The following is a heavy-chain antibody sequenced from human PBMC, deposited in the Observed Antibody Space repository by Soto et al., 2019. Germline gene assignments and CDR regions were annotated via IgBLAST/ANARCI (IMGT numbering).Heavy chain of an antibody. V-gene: IGHV1-69*01. Sequence: QVQLVQSGAEVKKPGSSVKVSCKASGGTFSSYAISWVRQAPGQGLEWMGGIIPXFGTANYAQKFQGRVTITADESTSTAYMELSSLRSEDTAVYYCARVSVDIVVVVAAPQQYYYYGMDVWGQGTTVTVSS. CDR3: ARVSVDIVVVVAAPQQYYYYGMDV. J-gene: IGHJ6*02. D-gene: IGHD2-15*01. CDR2: IIPXFGTA. CDR1: GGTFSSYA.